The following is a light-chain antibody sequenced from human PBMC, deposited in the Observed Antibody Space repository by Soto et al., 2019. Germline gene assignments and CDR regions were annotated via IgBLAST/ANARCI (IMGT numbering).Light chain of an antibody. CDR2: KAS. J-gene: IGKJ4*01. V-gene: IGKV1-5*03. Sequence: DIQMTQSPSTLSASVGDSVTITCRASQSISSWLAWYQQKPGKAPKLLIYKASSLESGVPSRFSGSGSGTEFTLTISSLQPDDFATYYCKQYNSYPLTFGGGTKVDIK. CDR1: QSISSW. CDR3: KQYNSYPLT.